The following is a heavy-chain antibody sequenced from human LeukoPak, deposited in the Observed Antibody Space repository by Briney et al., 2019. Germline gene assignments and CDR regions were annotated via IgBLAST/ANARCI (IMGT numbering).Heavy chain of an antibody. Sequence: SETLSLTCTVSGYSISSYYYWGWIRQPPGKGLEWIGAISHSGSTYYNPSIKSRVTISVDTSKNQFSLKLTSVTAADTAVYYCARSDSGSYLYYFDYWGQGTLVTVSS. J-gene: IGHJ4*02. CDR2: ISHSGST. D-gene: IGHD1-26*01. CDR1: GYSISSYYY. V-gene: IGHV4-38-2*02. CDR3: ARSDSGSYLYYFDY.